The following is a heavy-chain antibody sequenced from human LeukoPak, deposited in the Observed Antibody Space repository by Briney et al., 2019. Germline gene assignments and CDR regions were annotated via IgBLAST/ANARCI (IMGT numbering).Heavy chain of an antibody. V-gene: IGHV3-9*01. CDR1: GFTFGDYA. D-gene: IGHD5-12*01. CDR2: ISWNSGSI. Sequence: GGSLRLSCAASGFTFGDYAMHWVRQAPGKGLEWVSGISWNSGSIGYADSVKGRFTISRDNAKNSLYLQMNSLRAEDTALYYCAKGSGYDPHYYFDYWGQGTLVTVSS. J-gene: IGHJ4*02. CDR3: AKGSGYDPHYYFDY.